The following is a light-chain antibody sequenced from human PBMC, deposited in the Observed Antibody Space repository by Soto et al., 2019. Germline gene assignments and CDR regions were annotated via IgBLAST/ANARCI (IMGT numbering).Light chain of an antibody. V-gene: IGLV2-14*01. CDR2: EVS. CDR3: SSYTNNKLI. CDR1: SSDVGGSNY. Sequence: QSALTQPASVSGSPGQSITISCTGTSSDVGGSNYVSWYQQHSGKAPKLMIYEVSNRPSGVSNRFSGSKSGSTASLTISGLQAEDEADYYCSSYTNNKLIFGGGTKLTV. J-gene: IGLJ2*01.